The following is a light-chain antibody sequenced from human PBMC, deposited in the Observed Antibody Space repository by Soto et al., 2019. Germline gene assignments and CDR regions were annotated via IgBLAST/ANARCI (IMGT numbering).Light chain of an antibody. V-gene: IGKV3-20*01. CDR2: GAS. J-gene: IGKJ1*01. Sequence: ETVLTQFPGTLSLSPGERATLSCRASQSVSSSYLTWYQQKPGQAPRLLIYGASSRATGIPDRFSGSGSGTDFTLTISRLEPEDFAVYYCQHYGTSTTWTFGQGTKVEIK. CDR3: QHYGTSTTWT. CDR1: QSVSSSY.